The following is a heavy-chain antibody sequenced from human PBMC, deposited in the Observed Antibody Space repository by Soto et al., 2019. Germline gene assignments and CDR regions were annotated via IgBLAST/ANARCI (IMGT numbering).Heavy chain of an antibody. Sequence: PGGSLRLSCAASGFTFSSYSMNWVRQAPGKGLEWVSYISSSSSTIYYADSVKGRFTISRDNAKNSLYLQMNSLRAEDTAVYYCARDHGGGDYQSPEGWPYWGQGTLVTVSS. CDR2: ISSSSSTI. CDR3: ARDHGGGDYQSPEGWPY. V-gene: IGHV3-48*01. J-gene: IGHJ4*02. D-gene: IGHD2-21*01. CDR1: GFTFSSYS.